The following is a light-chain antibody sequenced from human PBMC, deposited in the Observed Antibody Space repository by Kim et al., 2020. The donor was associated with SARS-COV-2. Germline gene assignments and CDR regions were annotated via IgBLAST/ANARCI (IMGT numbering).Light chain of an antibody. CDR1: SGLVGDYNY. CDR3: TSYTGADTVV. J-gene: IGLJ2*01. Sequence: GQSITISCTGTSGLVGDYNYVSWYQQHPDKAPKLIIYDVSDRPSGVSTHFSGSKSGNTASLTISGLQAADEADYYCTSYTGADTVVFGGGTKLTVL. CDR2: DVS. V-gene: IGLV2-14*03.